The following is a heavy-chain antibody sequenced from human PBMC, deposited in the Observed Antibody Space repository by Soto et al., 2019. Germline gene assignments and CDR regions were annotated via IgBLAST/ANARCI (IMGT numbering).Heavy chain of an antibody. Sequence: TSETLSLTCTVSGGSISTYYWSWIRQSPGGGLEWIGYIYFSGTTNYNPSLKSRVTMSVDTSKIQFSLKLTSVTAADTAMYYCARASRADAFDIWGQGTVVTVSS. CDR3: ARASRADAFDI. CDR1: GGSISTYY. J-gene: IGHJ3*02. V-gene: IGHV4-59*12. CDR2: IYFSGTT.